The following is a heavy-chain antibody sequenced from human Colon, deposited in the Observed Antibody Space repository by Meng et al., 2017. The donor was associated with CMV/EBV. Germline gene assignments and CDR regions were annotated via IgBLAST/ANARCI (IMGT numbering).Heavy chain of an antibody. J-gene: IGHJ4*02. D-gene: IGHD1-26*01. CDR1: GYTFSDYH. CDR2: INSNSGAT. Sequence: QGELVQSGAEVKKPGALVKVSCKTSGYTFSDYHIHWVRQAPGQGLEWMGWINSNSGATDYAQKFQGRFTMTRDTSITTVYMELSSLRSDDTAVYYCARDPSGSRVPFDYWGQGSLVTVSS. CDR3: ARDPSGSRVPFDY. V-gene: IGHV1-2*02.